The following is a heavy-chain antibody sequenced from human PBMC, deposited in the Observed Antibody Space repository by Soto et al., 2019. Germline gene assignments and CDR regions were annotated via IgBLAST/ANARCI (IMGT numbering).Heavy chain of an antibody. V-gene: IGHV1-69*13. CDR1: GGTFSSYA. Sequence: ASVKVSCKASGGTFSSYAISWVRQAPGQGLEWMGGIIPIFGTANYAQKFQGRVTITADESTSTAYMELSSLRSEDTAVYYCARVPYDSSGYYYRGNNWFDPWGQGTLVTVSS. D-gene: IGHD3-22*01. CDR3: ARVPYDSSGYYYRGNNWFDP. CDR2: IIPIFGTA. J-gene: IGHJ5*02.